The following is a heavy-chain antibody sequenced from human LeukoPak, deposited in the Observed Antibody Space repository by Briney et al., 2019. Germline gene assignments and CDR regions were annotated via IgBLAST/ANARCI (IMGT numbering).Heavy chain of an antibody. D-gene: IGHD1-26*01. CDR2: IYYSGST. CDR1: GGSISSSGYY. J-gene: IGHJ5*02. V-gene: IGHV4-39*01. CDR3: ARHEYSGSYYGLSWFDP. Sequence: SETLSLTCTVSGGSISSSGYYWGWIRQPPGKGLEWIARIYYSGSTYYNPSLKSRVTISVDTSKNQLSLKLSSLTAADTAVYYCARHEYSGSYYGLSWFDPWGQGTLVTVTS.